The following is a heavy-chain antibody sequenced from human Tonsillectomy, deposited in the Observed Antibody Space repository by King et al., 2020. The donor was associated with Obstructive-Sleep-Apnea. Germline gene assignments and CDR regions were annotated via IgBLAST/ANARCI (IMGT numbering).Heavy chain of an antibody. J-gene: IGHJ4*02. V-gene: IGHV3-74*01. CDR2: INSDGSST. D-gene: IGHD1-26*01. CDR3: ARDRGGAGPTTTDY. Sequence: VQLVESGGGLVQPGGSLRLSCAASGFTFRTSWMHWVRQAPGKGLVGVSRINSDGSSTIYADFVKGRFTISRDNAKNTLYLQMNSLIAEDTAVYYCARDRGGAGPTTTDYWGQGTLVTVSS. CDR1: GFTFRTSW.